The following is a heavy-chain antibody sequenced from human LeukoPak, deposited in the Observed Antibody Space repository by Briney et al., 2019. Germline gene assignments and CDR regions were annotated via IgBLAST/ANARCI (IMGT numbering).Heavy chain of an antibody. Sequence: GGSLRLSCAASGFTFSSYGMHWVRQAPGKGLEWVAVIWYDGSNKYYVDSVKGRFTISRDNSKNTLYLQMNSLRAEDTAVYYCARNYHYDSTRLYYFDYWGQGTLVTVSS. CDR3: ARNYHYDSTRLYYFDY. D-gene: IGHD3-22*01. J-gene: IGHJ4*02. CDR1: GFTFSSYG. CDR2: IWYDGSNK. V-gene: IGHV3-33*01.